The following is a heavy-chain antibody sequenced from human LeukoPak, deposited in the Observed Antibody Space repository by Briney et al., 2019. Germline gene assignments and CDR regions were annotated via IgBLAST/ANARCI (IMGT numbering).Heavy chain of an antibody. J-gene: IGHJ6*04. D-gene: IGHD3-10*01. CDR3: ARDRWYYYGSGSLDYYYYGMDV. V-gene: IGHV6-1*01. Sequence: SQTLSLTCAISGDSVSSNSAAWNWIRQSPSRGLEWLGRTYYRSKWYNDYAVSVKSRITINPDTSKNQFSLQLNSVTPEDTAVYYCARDRWYYYGSGSLDYYYYGMDVWGKGTTVTVSS. CDR1: GDSVSSNSAA. CDR2: TYYRSKWYN.